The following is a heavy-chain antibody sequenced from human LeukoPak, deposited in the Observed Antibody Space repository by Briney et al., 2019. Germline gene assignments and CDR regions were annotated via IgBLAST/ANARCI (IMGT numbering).Heavy chain of an antibody. V-gene: IGHV3-7*03. D-gene: IGHD4-17*01. J-gene: IGHJ4*02. CDR3: ARDADYGDLDY. CDR2: IKQDGSEK. CDR1: GFTFSSYW. Sequence: PGGSLRLSCAASGFTFSSYWMSWVRQALGKGLEWVANIKQDGSEKYYVDSVKGRFTISRDNAKNSLYLQMNSLRAEDTAVYYCARDADYGDLDYWGQGTLVTVSS.